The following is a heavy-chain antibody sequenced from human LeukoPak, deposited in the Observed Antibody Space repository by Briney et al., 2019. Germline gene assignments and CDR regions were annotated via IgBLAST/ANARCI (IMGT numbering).Heavy chain of an antibody. Sequence: GGSLRLSCAASGFIFNNYAMNWVRQAPGKGLEWVSGLSDDGFKTYYGDSVKGRFTISRDNSQSTMDLLMNSLRAEDTAVYYCAKDRDSNYDGNVGYYYYYMDVWGKGTTVTVSS. CDR3: AKDRDSNYDGNVGYYYYYMDV. D-gene: IGHD4-11*01. CDR2: LSDDGFKT. V-gene: IGHV3-23*01. J-gene: IGHJ6*03. CDR1: GFIFNNYA.